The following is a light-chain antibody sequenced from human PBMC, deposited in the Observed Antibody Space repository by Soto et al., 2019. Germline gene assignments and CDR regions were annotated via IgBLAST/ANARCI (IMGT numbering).Light chain of an antibody. J-gene: IGKJ4*01. CDR3: QQYVAYPLT. CDR2: AAS. Sequence: DIQMTQSPSSLSASVGDRVTITCRASQSISSYLNWYQQKPGKAPKLLIYAASSLQSGVPSRFSGSGSGTDFTLTISSLQPDDFATYSCQQYVAYPLTFGGGTKVDIK. CDR1: QSISSY. V-gene: IGKV1-39*01.